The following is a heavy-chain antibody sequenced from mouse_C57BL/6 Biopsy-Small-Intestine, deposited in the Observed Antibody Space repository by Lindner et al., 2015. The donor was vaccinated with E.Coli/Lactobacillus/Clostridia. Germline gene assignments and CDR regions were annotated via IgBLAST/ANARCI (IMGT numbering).Heavy chain of an antibody. CDR1: GFTFSDYG. CDR3: ARGYFDV. Sequence: VQLQESGGDLVKPGGSLKLSCAASGFTFSDYGMHWVRQAPEKGLEWVAYISSGSSTINYADTVKGRFTISRDNAKNTLFLQMTSLRSEDTAMYYCARGYFDVWGTGTTVTVSS. J-gene: IGHJ1*03. V-gene: IGHV5-17*01. CDR2: ISSGSSTI.